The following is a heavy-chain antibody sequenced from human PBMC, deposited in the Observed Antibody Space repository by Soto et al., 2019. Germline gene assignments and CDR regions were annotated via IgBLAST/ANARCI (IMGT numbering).Heavy chain of an antibody. D-gene: IGHD1-1*01. CDR2: IYYSGST. J-gene: IGHJ5*02. CDR1: GGSISSYY. V-gene: IGHV4-59*01. CDR3: ARGRTTGTPGWFDP. Sequence: SETLSLTCTVSGGSISSYYWSWIRQPPGKGLEWIGYIYYSGSTNYNPSLKSRVTISVDTSKNQFSLKLSSVTAADTAVYYCARGRTTGTPGWFDPWGQGTLVTVSS.